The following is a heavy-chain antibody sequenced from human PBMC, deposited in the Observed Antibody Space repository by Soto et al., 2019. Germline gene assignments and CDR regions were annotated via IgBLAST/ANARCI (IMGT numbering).Heavy chain of an antibody. CDR2: IYSGGST. CDR1: GFTVSSNY. J-gene: IGHJ3*02. D-gene: IGHD3-16*02. V-gene: IGHV3-53*01. Sequence: GGSLRLSCAAPGFTVSSNYMSWVRQAPGKGLEWVSVIYSGGSTYYADSVKGRFTISRDNSKNTLYLQMNSLRAEDTAVYYCASPSNGLRLGELSDAFDIWGQGTMVTVSS. CDR3: ASPSNGLRLGELSDAFDI.